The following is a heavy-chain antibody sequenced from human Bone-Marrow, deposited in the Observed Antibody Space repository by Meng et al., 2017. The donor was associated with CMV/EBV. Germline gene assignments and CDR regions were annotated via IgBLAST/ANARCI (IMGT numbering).Heavy chain of an antibody. D-gene: IGHD3-22*01. Sequence: GESLKISCTTSGFTFRDYYMSWIRQAPGKGLEWVSYISGSGNHIYEADSVKGRFTISRDNAKNTLYLQMNSLRAEDTAVYYCARGSTSGLQFIVVITPNFDYWGQGTLVTVSS. J-gene: IGHJ4*02. V-gene: IGHV3-11*04. CDR2: ISGSGNHI. CDR1: GFTFRDYY. CDR3: ARGSTSGLQFIVVITPNFDY.